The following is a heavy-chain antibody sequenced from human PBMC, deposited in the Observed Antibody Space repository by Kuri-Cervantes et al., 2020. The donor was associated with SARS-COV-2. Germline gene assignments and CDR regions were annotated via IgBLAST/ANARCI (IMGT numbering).Heavy chain of an antibody. CDR3: ARRGRITIFGVVTSFDY. CDR1: GESFSGYY. CDR2: IYYSGST. V-gene: IGHV4-34*01. D-gene: IGHD3-3*01. J-gene: IGHJ4*02. Sequence: GSLRLSCAFYGESFSGYYWNWIRQPPGKGLEWIGYIYYSGSTYYNPSLKSRVTISVDTSKNQFSLKLSSVTAADTAVYYCARRGRITIFGVVTSFDYWGQGTLVTVSS.